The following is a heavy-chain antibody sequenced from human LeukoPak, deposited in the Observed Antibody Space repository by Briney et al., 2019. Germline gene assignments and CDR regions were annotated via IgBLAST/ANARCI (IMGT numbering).Heavy chain of an antibody. CDR1: GGTFSSYA. D-gene: IGHD3-10*01. CDR2: IIPIFGTA. V-gene: IGHV1-69*13. Sequence: SVKVSCKASGGTFSSYAISWVRQAPGQGLEWMGGIIPIFGTANYAQKFQGRVTITADESTSTAYMELSSLRSEDTAVYYCARGYRITMVRGVTSPFDPWGQGTLVTVSS. J-gene: IGHJ5*02. CDR3: ARGYRITMVRGVTSPFDP.